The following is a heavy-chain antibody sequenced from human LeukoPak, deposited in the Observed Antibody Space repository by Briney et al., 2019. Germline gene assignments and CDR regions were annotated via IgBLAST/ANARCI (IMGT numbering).Heavy chain of an antibody. CDR2: ISSSGSTI. Sequence: GGSLRLSCAASGFTFSSYEMNWVRQAPGKGLEWVSYISSSGSTIYYADSVKGRFTISRDNAKNSPYLQMNSLRAEDTAVYYCARGGYYDSSGYTGYFDYWGQGTLVTVSS. D-gene: IGHD3-22*01. CDR3: ARGGYYDSSGYTGYFDY. J-gene: IGHJ4*02. CDR1: GFTFSSYE. V-gene: IGHV3-48*03.